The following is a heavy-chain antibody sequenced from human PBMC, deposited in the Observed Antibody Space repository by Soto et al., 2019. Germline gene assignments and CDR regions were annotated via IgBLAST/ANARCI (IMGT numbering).Heavy chain of an antibody. CDR2: IIPIFGTA. J-gene: IGHJ4*02. V-gene: IGHV1-69*13. D-gene: IGHD3-22*01. CDR1: GGTFSSYA. Sequence: SVKVSCKASGGTFSSYAISWVRQAPGQGLEWMGGIIPIFGTANYAQKFQGRVTITADESTSTAYMELSSLRSEDTAVYYCAAETYYYDSSGYLGFGYWGQGTLVTVSS. CDR3: AAETYYYDSSGYLGFGY.